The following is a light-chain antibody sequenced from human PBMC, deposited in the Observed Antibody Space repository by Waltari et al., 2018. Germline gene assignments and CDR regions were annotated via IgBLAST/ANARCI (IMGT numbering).Light chain of an antibody. CDR2: GAS. Sequence: IVLTQSPATLSLSPGERATLSCRASQSVSGSYLAWYQQKPGQAPRLLIYGASSRATGIPDRFGGSGSGTDFTLTISRLEPEDFAVYYCQQYGSSPLTFGGGTKVEIK. CDR1: QSVSGSY. CDR3: QQYGSSPLT. V-gene: IGKV3-20*01. J-gene: IGKJ4*01.